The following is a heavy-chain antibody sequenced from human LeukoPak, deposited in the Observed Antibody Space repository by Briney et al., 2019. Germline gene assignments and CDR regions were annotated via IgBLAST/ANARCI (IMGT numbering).Heavy chain of an antibody. J-gene: IGHJ5*02. V-gene: IGHV1-46*01. CDR3: ARDGGGHGFDP. D-gene: IGHD2-15*01. CDR1: GYTFTSHF. Sequence: ASVKVSCKASGYTFTSHFMHWVRQAPGQGLEWMGIINPSGGSTSYAQKFQGRVTMTRDTSTSTVYMELSSLRSEDTAVYYCARDGGGHGFDPWGQGTLVTVSS. CDR2: INPSGGST.